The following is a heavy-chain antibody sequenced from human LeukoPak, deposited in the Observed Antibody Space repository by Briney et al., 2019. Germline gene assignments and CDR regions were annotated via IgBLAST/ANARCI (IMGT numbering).Heavy chain of an antibody. D-gene: IGHD6-19*01. CDR2: ISSGSTYK. Sequence: GGSLRLSCAASGFTFSDYSMHWVRQAPGKGLEWVSSISSGSTYKYSADSLKGRFTISRDNAKNSLYLQMNSLRAEDSAVYYCTRGPTLIGVAGIWPLDYWGQGTLVTVSS. CDR1: GFTFSDYS. CDR3: TRGPTLIGVAGIWPLDY. J-gene: IGHJ4*02. V-gene: IGHV3-21*01.